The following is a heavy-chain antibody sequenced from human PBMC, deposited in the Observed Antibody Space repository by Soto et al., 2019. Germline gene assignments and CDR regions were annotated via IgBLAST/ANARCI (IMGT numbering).Heavy chain of an antibody. J-gene: IGHJ5*02. D-gene: IGHD3-22*01. CDR1: GYTFTGYY. Sequence: ASVKVSCKASGYTFTGYYMHWVRQAPGQGLEWMGWINPNSGGTNYAQKIQGWVTMTRDTSISTAYMELSRLRSDDTAVYYCARRVTSDHYDSSGYYRNNWFDPWGQGTLVTVSS. CDR3: ARRVTSDHYDSSGYYRNNWFDP. CDR2: INPNSGGT. V-gene: IGHV1-2*04.